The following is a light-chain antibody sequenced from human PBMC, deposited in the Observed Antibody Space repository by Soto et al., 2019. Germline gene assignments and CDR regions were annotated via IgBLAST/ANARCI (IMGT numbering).Light chain of an antibody. CDR1: SDDVGEYDY. J-gene: IGLJ1*01. Sequence: QSALTQPPSASGSPGQSVTISCTGTSDDVGEYDYVSWFQQHPGKAPKLMIYDVTKRPSGVPDLFSGSKSGNTASLTVSGLQTEDEADYYCSSYAGFNNYVFGTGTKLTVL. CDR2: DVT. CDR3: SSYAGFNNYV. V-gene: IGLV2-8*01.